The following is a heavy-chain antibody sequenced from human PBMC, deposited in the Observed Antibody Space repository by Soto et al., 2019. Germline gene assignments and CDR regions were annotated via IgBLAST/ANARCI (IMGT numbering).Heavy chain of an antibody. J-gene: IGHJ3*02. V-gene: IGHV1-3*01. Sequence: ASVKVSCKASGYTFTSYAMHWVRQAPGQRLEWMGWINAGNGNTKYSQKFQGRVTIARDTSASTAYMELSSLRAEDTALYYCAKVTGYSSGWWADAFDIWGQGTMVTVSS. D-gene: IGHD6-19*01. CDR3: AKVTGYSSGWWADAFDI. CDR2: INAGNGNT. CDR1: GYTFTSYA.